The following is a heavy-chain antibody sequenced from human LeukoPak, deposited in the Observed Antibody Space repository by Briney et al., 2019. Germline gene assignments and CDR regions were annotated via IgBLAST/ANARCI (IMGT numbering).Heavy chain of an antibody. CDR1: GYTFITYR. CDR2: IYPGDSDT. CDR3: ARPDDYGGKPAAFDI. D-gene: IGHD4-23*01. V-gene: IGHV5-51*01. Sequence: GESLKISCKGSGYTFITYRIGWVRQMPGKGLEWMGIIYPGDSDTRYSPSFRGQVTISADKSINTAYLQWSSLKASDTAMYYCARPDDYGGKPAAFDIWGQGTMVTVSS. J-gene: IGHJ3*02.